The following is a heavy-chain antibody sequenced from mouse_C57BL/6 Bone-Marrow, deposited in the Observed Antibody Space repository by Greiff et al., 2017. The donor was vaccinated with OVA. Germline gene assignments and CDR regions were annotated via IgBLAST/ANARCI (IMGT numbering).Heavy chain of an antibody. V-gene: IGHV5-9-1*02. CDR1: GFTFSSYA. J-gene: IGHJ4*01. Sequence: EVHLVESGEGLVKPGGSLKLSCAASGFTFSSYAMSWVRQTPEKRLEWVAYISSGGDYLYYADTVKGRFTISRDNARNTLYLQMSSLKSEDTAMYYCTRDRDGYWYYAMDYWGQGTSVTVSS. CDR3: TRDRDGYWYYAMDY. CDR2: ISSGGDYL. D-gene: IGHD2-3*01.